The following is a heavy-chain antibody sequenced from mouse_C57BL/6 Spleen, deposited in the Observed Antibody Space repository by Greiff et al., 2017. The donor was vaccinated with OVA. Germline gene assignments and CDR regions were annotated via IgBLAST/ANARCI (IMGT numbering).Heavy chain of an antibody. V-gene: IGHV5-17*01. CDR1: GFTFSDYG. Sequence: EVQLVESGGGLVKPGGSLKLSCAASGFTFSDYGMHWVRQAPEKGLEWVAYISSGSSTIYYADTVKGRFTISRDNAKNTLFLQMTSLRSEDTAMYYGARPDYYGSNPLDYWGQGTSVTVSS. D-gene: IGHD1-1*01. CDR3: ARPDYYGSNPLDY. J-gene: IGHJ4*01. CDR2: ISSGSSTI.